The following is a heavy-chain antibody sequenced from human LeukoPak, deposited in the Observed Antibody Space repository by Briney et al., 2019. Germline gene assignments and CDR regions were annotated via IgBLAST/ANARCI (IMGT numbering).Heavy chain of an antibody. CDR2: MNPNSGNT. V-gene: IGHV1-8*03. Sequence: GASVKVSCKASGYTFTSYDINWVRQATGQGLEWMGWMNPNSGNTGYAQKFQGRVTITRSTSISTAYMELSSLRSEDTAVYYCARERDYYYHMDVWGKGTTVTVSS. J-gene: IGHJ6*03. CDR1: GYTFTSYD. CDR3: ARERDYYYHMDV.